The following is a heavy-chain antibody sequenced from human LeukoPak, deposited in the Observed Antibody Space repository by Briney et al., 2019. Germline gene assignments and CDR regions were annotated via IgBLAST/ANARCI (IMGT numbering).Heavy chain of an antibody. CDR1: GGSITSYY. J-gene: IGHJ4*02. CDR2: FYISENT. D-gene: IGHD3-16*01. Sequence: SETLSLTCTVAGGSITSYYWRWIRQPAGKGLEWIGRFYISENTKQYRPSLQTRVTVPPDTSKNQFSLKLNSLTAADTAVYYCARGSYGHIDHWGQGILVTVSS. CDR3: ARGSYGHIDH. V-gene: IGHV4-4*07.